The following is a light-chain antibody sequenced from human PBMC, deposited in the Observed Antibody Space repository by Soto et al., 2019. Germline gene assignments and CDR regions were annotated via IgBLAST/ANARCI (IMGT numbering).Light chain of an antibody. J-gene: IGKJ1*01. V-gene: IGKV1-5*03. CDR2: KAS. CDR3: QHYNSYSEA. CDR1: QTISIW. Sequence: DIQMTQSHSTLSASVGDRVTITCRARQTISIWLAWYQQKARKATKLLIYKASTLKSGVPSRFSGSGAGTEFTLTISSLQPDDFATYYCQHYNSYSEAFGQGTKVDIK.